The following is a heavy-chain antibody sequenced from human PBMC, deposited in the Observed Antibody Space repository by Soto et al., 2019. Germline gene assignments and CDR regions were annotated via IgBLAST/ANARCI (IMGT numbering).Heavy chain of an antibody. V-gene: IGHV3-7*01. CDR2: INQDGSAK. CDR1: GFTFSNFW. J-gene: IGHJ4*02. Sequence: EVQLVESGGGLVQPGGSLRLSCVASGFTFSNFWLSWARQAPGKGLEWVANINQDGSAKYYVPSVRGRFTISRDNAKNSRYLQINSLRAEDAAVYSCATSAGAPGNYWGQGTLFTVSS. D-gene: IGHD1-26*01. CDR3: ATSAGAPGNY.